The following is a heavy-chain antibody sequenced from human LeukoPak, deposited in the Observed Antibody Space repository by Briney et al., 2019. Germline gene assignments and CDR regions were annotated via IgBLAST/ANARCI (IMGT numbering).Heavy chain of an antibody. CDR3: ATALYSSGWYYFDY. CDR1: GGSVSSGSYY. J-gene: IGHJ4*02. CDR2: IYYSGST. D-gene: IGHD6-19*01. V-gene: IGHV4-61*01. Sequence: SETPSLTCTVSGGSVSSGSYYWSWIRQPPGKGLEWIGYIYYSGSTNYNPSLKSRVAISVDTSKNQFSLKLSSVTAADTAVYYCATALYSSGWYYFDYWGQGTLVTVSS.